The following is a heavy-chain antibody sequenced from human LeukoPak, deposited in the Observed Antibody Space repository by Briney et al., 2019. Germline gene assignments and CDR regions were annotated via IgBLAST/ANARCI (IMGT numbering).Heavy chain of an antibody. CDR2: IFYTGST. CDR1: GDTISTTRYH. CDR3: ARDRGDYDSSGYYGYFDY. V-gene: IGHV4-39*07. D-gene: IGHD3-22*01. Sequence: SETLSLTCAVSGDTISTTRYHWGWIRQPPGKGLEWMASIFYTGSTYYNSSLKSRVTISVDTSKNQFSLKLSSVTAADTAVYYCARDRGDYDSSGYYGYFDYWGQGALVTVSS. J-gene: IGHJ4*02.